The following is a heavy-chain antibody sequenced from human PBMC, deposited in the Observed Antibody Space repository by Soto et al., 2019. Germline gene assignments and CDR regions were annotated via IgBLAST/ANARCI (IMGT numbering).Heavy chain of an antibody. D-gene: IGHD3-9*01. CDR3: ATLAGLVFDWLLTRYYYYGMDV. V-gene: IGHV1-69*01. CDR2: IIPIFGTA. CDR1: GGTFSSYA. Sequence: QVQLVQSGAEVKKPGSSVKVSCKASGGTFSSYAISWVRQAPGQGLEWMGGIIPIFGTANYAQKFQGRVTITAEESTSTAYMELSSLRSEDTAVYYCATLAGLVFDWLLTRYYYYGMDVWGQGTTVTVSS. J-gene: IGHJ6*02.